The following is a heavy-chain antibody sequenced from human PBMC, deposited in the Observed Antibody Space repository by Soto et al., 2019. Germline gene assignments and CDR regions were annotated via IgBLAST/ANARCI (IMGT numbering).Heavy chain of an antibody. CDR3: ARLGYCSSTSCYTRRNYWDYGMDV. Sequence: GESLKISCKGSGYIFTSYWICCFLQMAVKVLEWMGIIYPGDPDTRYSPSFQGQVTISADKSISTAYLQWSSLKASDTAMYYCARLGYCSSTSCYTRRNYWDYGMDVWGQGTTVTVSS. J-gene: IGHJ6*02. V-gene: IGHV5-51*01. CDR1: GYIFTSYW. D-gene: IGHD2-2*02. CDR2: IYPGDPDT.